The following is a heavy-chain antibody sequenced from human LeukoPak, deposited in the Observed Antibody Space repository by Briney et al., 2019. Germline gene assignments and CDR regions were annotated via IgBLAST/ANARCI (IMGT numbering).Heavy chain of an antibody. J-gene: IGHJ4*02. V-gene: IGHV1-46*04. Sequence: ASVKVSCKASGYTFINYGISWVRQAPGQGLEWMGIINPSGGSTSYAQKVQGRVTITTDESTSTAYMELSSLRSEDTAVYYCARDNGVSLDYWGQGTLVTVSS. CDR1: GYTFINYG. CDR2: INPSGGST. D-gene: IGHD2-8*01. CDR3: ARDNGVSLDY.